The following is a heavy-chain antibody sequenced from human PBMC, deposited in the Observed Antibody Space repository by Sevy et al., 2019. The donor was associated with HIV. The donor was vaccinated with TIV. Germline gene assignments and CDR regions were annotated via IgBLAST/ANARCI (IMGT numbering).Heavy chain of an antibody. CDR2: LSFGCGEI. V-gene: IGHV3-23*01. CDR3: AREGCTKPHDY. CDR1: GFTFSKYS. J-gene: IGHJ4*02. D-gene: IGHD2-8*01. Sequence: GRSLRLSCAASGFTFSKYSMSWVRQSPGKGLEWVSTLSFGCGEINYADSVKGRFTISRDNSKTSVYLQMNNLRAEDTAVYYCAREGCTKPHDYWGQGTLVTVSS.